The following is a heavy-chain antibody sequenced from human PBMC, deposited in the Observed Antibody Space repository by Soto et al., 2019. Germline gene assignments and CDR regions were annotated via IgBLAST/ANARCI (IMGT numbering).Heavy chain of an antibody. CDR1: GGSISSYY. CDR3: ARDLYYVIFAGYYRGPWFDP. D-gene: IGHD3-9*01. V-gene: IGHV4-59*01. Sequence: SETLSLTCTVSGGSISSYYWSWIRHPPGKGLEWIGYIYYSGSTNYNPSLKSRVTISVDTSKNQFSLKLSSVTAADTAVYYCARDLYYVIFAGYYRGPWFDPWGQGILVTVSS. CDR2: IYYSGST. J-gene: IGHJ5*02.